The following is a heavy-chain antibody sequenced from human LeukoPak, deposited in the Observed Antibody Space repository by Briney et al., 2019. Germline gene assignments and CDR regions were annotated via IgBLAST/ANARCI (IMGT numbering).Heavy chain of an antibody. CDR1: GGTFSSYA. CDR2: IIPIFGTA. D-gene: IGHD5-18*01. Sequence: SVKVSCKASGGTFSSYAISWVRQAPGQGLEWMGGIIPIFGTANYAQKFQGRVTITADESTSTAYMELSSLRSEDTAVYYCARGQLWSDYYYYMDVWGKGATVTISS. CDR3: ARGQLWSDYYYYMDV. V-gene: IGHV1-69*13. J-gene: IGHJ6*03.